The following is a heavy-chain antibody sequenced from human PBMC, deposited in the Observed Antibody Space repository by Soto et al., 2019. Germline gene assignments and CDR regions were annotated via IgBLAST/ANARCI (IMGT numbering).Heavy chain of an antibody. D-gene: IGHD2-2*01. J-gene: IGHJ6*02. V-gene: IGHV3-53*01. Sequence: GGSLRLSCAASGLTFNRYWMHWVRHAPGKGLVWVSVINSGGSTYYADSVKGRFTISRDHSRNTLYLQMNSLRVEDTAVYYCAREVFCSSSSCQVRYGMDVWGQGTTVTVS. CDR2: INSGGST. CDR3: AREVFCSSSSCQVRYGMDV. CDR1: GLTFNRYW.